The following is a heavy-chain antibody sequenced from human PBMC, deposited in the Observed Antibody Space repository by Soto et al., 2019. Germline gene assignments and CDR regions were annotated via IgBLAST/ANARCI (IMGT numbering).Heavy chain of an antibody. J-gene: IGHJ5*02. Sequence: HPGWCLRLSCAASRLTFSREWMSWVRQAPGKGLEWVANINQDASAEDYVDSVKGRFTISRDNAKNALYLQMNGLRLEDTAVYYCARAATWGQGTLVTVSS. CDR1: RLTFSREW. V-gene: IGHV3-7*05. CDR2: INQDASAE. CDR3: ARAAT.